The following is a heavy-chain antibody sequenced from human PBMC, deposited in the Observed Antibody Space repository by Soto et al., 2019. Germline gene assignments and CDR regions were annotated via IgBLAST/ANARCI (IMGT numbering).Heavy chain of an antibody. CDR1: GGSFSGYY. D-gene: IGHD3-3*01. CDR2: INHSGST. V-gene: IGHV4-34*01. J-gene: IGHJ6*02. Sequence: SETLSLTCAVYGGSFSGYYWSWIRQPPGKGLEWIGEINHSGSTNYNPSLKSRVTISVDTSKNQFSLKLSSVTAADTAVYYCARVGGTQYYDFCSGYYYYYGMDVGGQGTTVPVSS. CDR3: ARVGGTQYYDFCSGYYYYYGMDV.